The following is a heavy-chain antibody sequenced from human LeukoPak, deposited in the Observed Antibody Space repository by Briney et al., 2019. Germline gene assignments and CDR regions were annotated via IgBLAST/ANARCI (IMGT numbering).Heavy chain of an antibody. V-gene: IGHV5-51*01. J-gene: IGHJ4*02. CDR3: ARPGYCSGGSCYSNFDY. Sequence: GESLKISCKGSGYSFTSYWIGWVRQMPGKGLEWMGIIYPGDSDTRYSPSFQGQVTISADKSINTAYLQWSSLKASDTAMYYCARPGYCSGGSCYSNFDYWGQGTLVTVSS. CDR1: GYSFTSYW. CDR2: IYPGDSDT. D-gene: IGHD2-15*01.